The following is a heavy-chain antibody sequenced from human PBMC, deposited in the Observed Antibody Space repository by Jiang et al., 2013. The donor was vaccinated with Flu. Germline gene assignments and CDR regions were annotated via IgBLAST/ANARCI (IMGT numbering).Heavy chain of an antibody. V-gene: IGHV3-7*03. J-gene: IGHJ6*02. CDR1: GFTFSSYW. D-gene: IGHD3-3*01. CDR2: IKQDGSEK. CDR3: ARDRDDFWSGYLTYCYYYGMDV. Sequence: LLESGGGLVQPGGSLRLSCAASGFTFSSYWMSWVRQAPGKGLEWVANIKQDGSEKYYVDSVKGRFTISRDNAKNSLYLQMNSLRAEDTAVYYCARDRDDFWSGYLTYCYYYGMDVWGQGTTVTVSS.